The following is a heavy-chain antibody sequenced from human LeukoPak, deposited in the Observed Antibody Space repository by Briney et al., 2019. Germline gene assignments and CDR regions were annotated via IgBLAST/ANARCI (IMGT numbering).Heavy chain of an antibody. CDR3: AKDYDSSGYYSVYFDY. CDR2: ISWNSGSI. D-gene: IGHD3-22*01. V-gene: IGHV3-9*01. CDR1: GFTFDDYA. Sequence: GGSLRLSCAASGFTFDDYAMHWVRQAPGKGLEWVSGISWNSGSIGYADSVKGRFTISRDNAKNSLYLQMNSLRAEDTALYYCAKDYDSSGYYSVYFDYWGQGTLVTVSS. J-gene: IGHJ4*02.